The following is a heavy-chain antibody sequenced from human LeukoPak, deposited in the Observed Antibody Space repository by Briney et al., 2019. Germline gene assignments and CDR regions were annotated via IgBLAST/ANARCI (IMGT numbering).Heavy chain of an antibody. CDR2: IKQDGSEK. Sequence: PGGSLGLSCAASGFTFSSYWMSWVRQAPGKGLEWVANIKQDGSEKYYADSVKGRFTISRDNAKNSLYLQMNSLRAEDTAVYYCARDQGNWNSYYMDVWGKGTTVTVSS. J-gene: IGHJ6*03. CDR1: GFTFSSYW. CDR3: ARDQGNWNSYYMDV. V-gene: IGHV3-7*03. D-gene: IGHD1-1*01.